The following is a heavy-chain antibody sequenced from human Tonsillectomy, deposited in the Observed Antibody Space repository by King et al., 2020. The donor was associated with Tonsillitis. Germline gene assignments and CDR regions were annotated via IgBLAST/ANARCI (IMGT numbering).Heavy chain of an antibody. V-gene: IGHV4-34*01. D-gene: IGHD3-10*01. CDR2: IHHSGST. J-gene: IGHJ5*02. CDR1: GGSFSGYY. Sequence: VQLQQWGAGLLKPSETLSLTCAVYGGSFSGYYWSWIRQPPGKGLEWIGEIHHSGSTNYNPSLKSRVALSVDTSKNQFSLRLSSVTAADTAVYYCARGLYGSGTYYRRNWFDPWGQGILVTVSS. CDR3: ARGLYGSGTYYRRNWFDP.